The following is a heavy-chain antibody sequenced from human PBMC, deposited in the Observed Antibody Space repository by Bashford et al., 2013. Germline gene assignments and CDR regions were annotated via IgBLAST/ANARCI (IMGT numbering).Heavy chain of an antibody. D-gene: IGHD3-10*01. CDR2: ISASRGDT. Sequence: ASVKVSCKTSGYIFSNYGVSWVRQAPGQGLEWMGWISASRGDTDYAQNFQDRVTVTTDTSTSTSYMELRGLTSDDTAVYYCARSFGGTEDFWGQGTLVTVSS. J-gene: IGHJ4*02. CDR3: ARSFGGTEDF. V-gene: IGHV1-18*04. CDR1: GYIFSNYG.